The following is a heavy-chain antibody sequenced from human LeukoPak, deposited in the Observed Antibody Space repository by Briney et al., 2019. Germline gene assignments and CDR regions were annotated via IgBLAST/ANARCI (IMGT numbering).Heavy chain of an antibody. D-gene: IGHD2-21*02. Sequence: GGSLRLSCAASGLTFSNAWMSWVRQAPGKGLEWVGRFKSKTDVGTTDYAAHVTGRFTISRADSTNTLYLQMNSQKTKDTAVYYCTTESGPNCGGDCYSRGFEYWGQGPLVTVSS. CDR3: TTESGPNCGGDCYSRGFEY. CDR2: FKSKTDVGTT. CDR1: GLTFSNAW. V-gene: IGHV3-15*01. J-gene: IGHJ4*02.